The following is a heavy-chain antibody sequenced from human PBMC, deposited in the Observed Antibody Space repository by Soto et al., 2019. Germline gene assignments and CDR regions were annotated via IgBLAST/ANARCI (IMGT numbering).Heavy chain of an antibody. J-gene: IGHJ5*02. Sequence: SETLSLTCTVSGGSINNYSWTWIRQPPGKRLEWIGYILYTGFTNYNPSLKSRVTLSLDTSKNQVSLKLSSVTAADTAVYYCARSVFPWGQGTLVTVSS. CDR2: ILYTGFT. CDR1: GGSINNYS. V-gene: IGHV4-59*12. CDR3: ARSVFP.